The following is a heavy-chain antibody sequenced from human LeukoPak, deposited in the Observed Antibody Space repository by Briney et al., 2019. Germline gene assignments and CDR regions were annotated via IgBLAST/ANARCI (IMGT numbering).Heavy chain of an antibody. CDR2: IDWADDK. D-gene: IGHD2-15*01. CDR3: ARRYCSGGSCYSEYDYFDY. J-gene: IGHJ4*02. V-gene: IGHV2-70*11. CDR1: GFSLSTNGMC. Sequence: SGPALVKPTQTLTLTCTFSGFSLSTNGMCVSWIRQPPGKALEWLARIDWADDKYYSASLKTRLTISRDTSKNQVVLTMTNMDPVDTARYYCARRYCSGGSCYSEYDYFDYWGQGTLVTVSS.